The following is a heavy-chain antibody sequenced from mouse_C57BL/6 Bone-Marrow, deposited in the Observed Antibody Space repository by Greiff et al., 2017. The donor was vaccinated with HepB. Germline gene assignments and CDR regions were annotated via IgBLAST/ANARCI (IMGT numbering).Heavy chain of an antibody. D-gene: IGHD4-1*01. V-gene: IGHV2-6-1*01. CDR1: GFSLTSYG. CDR3: ARHGPWEGYAMDY. CDR2: IWSDGST. J-gene: IGHJ4*01. Sequence: VQGVESGPGLVAPSQSLSITCTVSGFSLTSYGVHWVRQPPGKGLEWLVVIWSDGSTTYNSALKSRLSISKDNSKSQVFLKMNSLQTDDTAMYYCARHGPWEGYAMDYWGQGTSVTVSS.